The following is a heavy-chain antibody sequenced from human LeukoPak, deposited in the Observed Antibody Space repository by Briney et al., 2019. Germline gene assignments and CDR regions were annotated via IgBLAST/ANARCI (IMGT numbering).Heavy chain of an antibody. CDR3: ARRTLFYYYGMDV. Sequence: SETLSLTCTVSGGSISSYYWSWIRQPPGKGLEWIGYIYYSGSTNYNPSLKSRVTISVDTSKNQFSLKLSSVTAADTAVYYCARRTLFYYYGMDVWGQGTTVTVS. CDR1: GGSISSYY. D-gene: IGHD1-1*01. V-gene: IGHV4-59*08. CDR2: IYYSGST. J-gene: IGHJ6*02.